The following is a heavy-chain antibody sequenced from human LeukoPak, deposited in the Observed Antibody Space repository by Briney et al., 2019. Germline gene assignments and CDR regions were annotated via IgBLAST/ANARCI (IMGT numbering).Heavy chain of an antibody. Sequence: GASVKVSCKASGYMFANYGISWVRQAPGQGLEWMGWISPNNADTKTAHTMKGRVTMAADTSTSTAYMELRSLRSDETAVYYCARDYYGSESLPAYWGQGTLVTVSS. CDR2: ISPNNADT. D-gene: IGHD3-10*01. CDR1: GYMFANYG. CDR3: ARDYYGSESLPAY. J-gene: IGHJ4*02. V-gene: IGHV1-18*01.